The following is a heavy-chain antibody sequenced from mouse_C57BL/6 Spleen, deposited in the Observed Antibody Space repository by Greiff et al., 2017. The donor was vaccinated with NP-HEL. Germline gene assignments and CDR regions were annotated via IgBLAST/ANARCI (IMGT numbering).Heavy chain of an antibody. CDR1: GYTFTSYW. CDR3: ARSPGYGSSYGYWYFDV. CDR2: IDPSDSYT. D-gene: IGHD1-1*01. Sequence: QVQLKQPGAELVMPGASVKLSCKASGYTFTSYWMHWVKQRPGQGLEWIGEIDPSDSYTNYNQKFKGKSTLTVDKSSSTAYMQLSSLTSEDSAVYYCARSPGYGSSYGYWYFDVWGTGTTVTVSS. V-gene: IGHV1-69*01. J-gene: IGHJ1*03.